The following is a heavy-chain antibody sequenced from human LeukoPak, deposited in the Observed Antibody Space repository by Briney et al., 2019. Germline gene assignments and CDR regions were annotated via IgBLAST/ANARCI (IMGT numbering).Heavy chain of an antibody. CDR3: RAAADLNDY. V-gene: IGHV3-73*01. CDR1: GFTFSGSA. Sequence: PGGSLKLSCADSGFTFSGSAMHSVRAAFGKGLEWLGRIRSKADSYTTAYAASGKGRFIVSRDDSKNTAYLQMNSLKTEDTAVYYCRAAADLNDYWGQGTLVTVSS. D-gene: IGHD6-13*01. CDR2: IRSKADSYTT. J-gene: IGHJ4*02.